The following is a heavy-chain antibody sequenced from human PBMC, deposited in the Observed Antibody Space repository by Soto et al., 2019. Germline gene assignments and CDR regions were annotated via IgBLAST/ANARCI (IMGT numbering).Heavy chain of an antibody. V-gene: IGHV1-8*01. CDR1: GYTFTSYD. CDR3: ARGALGRYCIGDICYSPEYFQH. Sequence: QVQLVQSGAEVKKPGASVKVSCKASGYTFTSYDIIWVRQATGQGLEWMGWMNPNSGNTGYAQKFQGRVTMTRNTSISTAYMELSSLRSEDTAVYYWARGALGRYCIGDICYSPEYFQHWGQGTLVTVSS. CDR2: MNPNSGNT. D-gene: IGHD2-15*01. J-gene: IGHJ1*01.